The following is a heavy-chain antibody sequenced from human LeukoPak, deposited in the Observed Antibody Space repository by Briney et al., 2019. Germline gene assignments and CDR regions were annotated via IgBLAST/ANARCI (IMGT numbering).Heavy chain of an antibody. CDR2: ISGSGDNT. Sequence: GGSLRLSCAASGFTFSSYAMSWVRQAPGKGLEWVSGISGSGDNTYYGDSVKGRFTISRDNSKNTLYVQVNSLGTEDTAAYYCAKGSYYDSSGSFYFDYWGQGTLVTVSS. J-gene: IGHJ4*02. CDR3: AKGSYYDSSGSFYFDY. CDR1: GFTFSSYA. D-gene: IGHD3-22*01. V-gene: IGHV3-23*01.